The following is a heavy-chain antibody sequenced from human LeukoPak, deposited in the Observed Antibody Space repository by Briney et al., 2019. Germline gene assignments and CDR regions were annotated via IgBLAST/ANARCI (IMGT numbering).Heavy chain of an antibody. Sequence: PGGSLRLSCAASGFTFRNYGMHWVRQVPGKGLEWVAVISYDGSNKYYADSVKGRFTISRDNSKNTLYLQMNSLRAEDTAVYYCARGLDYYDSSGSYWGQGTLVTVSS. CDR2: ISYDGSNK. D-gene: IGHD3-22*01. J-gene: IGHJ4*02. CDR3: ARGLDYYDSSGSY. CDR1: GFTFRNYG. V-gene: IGHV3-30*19.